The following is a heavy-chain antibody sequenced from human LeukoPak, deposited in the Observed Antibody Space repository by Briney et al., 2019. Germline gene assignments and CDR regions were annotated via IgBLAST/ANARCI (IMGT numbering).Heavy chain of an antibody. Sequence: GGSLRLSCAASGFTFSSYSWNWFRKAPGKGLDWVSPISSSSSYIYYADSVKGRFTISRDNAKNSLYLQMNSLRAEDTAVYYCARGGDLAYCGGDCYSGRDYWGQGTLVTVSS. V-gene: IGHV3-21*01. D-gene: IGHD2-21*02. CDR2: ISSSSSYI. J-gene: IGHJ4*02. CDR3: ARGGDLAYCGGDCYSGRDY. CDR1: GFTFSSYS.